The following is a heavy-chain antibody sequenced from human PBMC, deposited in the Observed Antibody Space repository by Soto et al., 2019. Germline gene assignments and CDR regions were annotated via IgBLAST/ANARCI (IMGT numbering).Heavy chain of an antibody. Sequence: SETLSLTCAVSGDSVTSHYWSWIRQSPGGGLECIGYIYHSVTTYYNPSLKSRVTISVDRSKNQFSLKLSSVTAADTAVYYCARGPPLASWGQGTLVTVSS. CDR3: ARGPPLAS. V-gene: IGHV4-30-2*06. CDR2: IYHSVTT. J-gene: IGHJ5*02. CDR1: GDSVTSHY.